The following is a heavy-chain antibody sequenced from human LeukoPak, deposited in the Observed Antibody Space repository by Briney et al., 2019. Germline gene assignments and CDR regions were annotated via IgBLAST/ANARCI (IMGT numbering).Heavy chain of an antibody. J-gene: IGHJ6*02. D-gene: IGHD3-16*01. Sequence: GSLRLSCAASGFTFSSYAMSWVRQAPGKGLEWVSGISGSGGSAYYADSVKGRFSISRDNSKNTLYLQMNSLRVEDMAVYYCAKGLGHDYVRGASYGMDVWGQGTTVTVSS. CDR3: AKGLGHDYVRGASYGMDV. CDR2: ISGSGGSA. CDR1: GFTFSSYA. V-gene: IGHV3-23*01.